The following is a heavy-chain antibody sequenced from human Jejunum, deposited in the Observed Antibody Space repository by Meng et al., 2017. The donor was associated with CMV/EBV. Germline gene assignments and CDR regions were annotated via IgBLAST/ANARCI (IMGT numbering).Heavy chain of an antibody. J-gene: IGHJ6*02. D-gene: IGHD6-13*01. V-gene: IGHV2-70*20. CDR1: GMC. CDR2: IDWDDDK. CDR3: ARTMGIAAPATYHYYYYGSDV. Sequence: GMCVSWVRQHPGKALEWLALIDWDDDKYYSTSLKTRLTISKDTAKNQVVLTMTNMDPVDTATYYCARTMGIAAPATYHYYYYGSDVWGQGTTVTVSS.